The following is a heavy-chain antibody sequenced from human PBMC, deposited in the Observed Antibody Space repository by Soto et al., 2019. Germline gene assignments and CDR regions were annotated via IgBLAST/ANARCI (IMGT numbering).Heavy chain of an antibody. D-gene: IGHD4-17*01. J-gene: IGHJ5*02. CDR2: IYYSGST. CDR3: ARLWMTTVTTPPTDWFDP. Sequence: SETLSLTCTVSGGSISSYYWSWIRQPPGKGLEWIGYIYYSGSTNYNPSLKSRVTISVDTSKNQFSLKLSSVTAADTAVYYCARLWMTTVTTPPTDWFDPWGQGTLVTVSS. V-gene: IGHV4-59*08. CDR1: GGSISSYY.